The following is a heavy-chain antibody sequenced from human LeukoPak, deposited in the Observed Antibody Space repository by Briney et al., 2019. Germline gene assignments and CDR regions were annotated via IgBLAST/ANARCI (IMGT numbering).Heavy chain of an antibody. V-gene: IGHV4-34*01. CDR1: GGSFSGYY. D-gene: IGHD3-10*01. CDR3: ARAKKRRGLYYMDV. Sequence: PSETLSLTCAVYGGSFSGYYWSRIRQPPGKGLEWIGEINHSGSTNYNPSLKSRVTISVDTSKNQFSLKLSSVTAADTAVYYCARAKKRRGLYYMDVWGKGTTVTVSS. CDR2: INHSGST. J-gene: IGHJ6*03.